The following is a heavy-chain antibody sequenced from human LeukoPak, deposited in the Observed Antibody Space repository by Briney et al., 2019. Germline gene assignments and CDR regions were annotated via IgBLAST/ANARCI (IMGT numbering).Heavy chain of an antibody. V-gene: IGHV3-23*01. D-gene: IGHD3-22*01. CDR1: GFTFNNYG. CDR3: ARVRSGYYLGT. CDR2: ISGDGGTT. Sequence: GGSLRLSCTASGFTFNNYGVTWVRQAPGKGLEWVSVISGDGGTTFYAPFLKGRFTISRDNSKNMVYLQMNSLRAEDTAIYSCARVRSGYYLGTWGQGIQVTVSS. J-gene: IGHJ5*02.